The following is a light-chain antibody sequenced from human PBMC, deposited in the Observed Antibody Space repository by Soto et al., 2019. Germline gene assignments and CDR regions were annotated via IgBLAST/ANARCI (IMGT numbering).Light chain of an antibody. CDR3: QQYGNSPWT. Sequence: DIQMTQSPSSLSASVGDRVTITCRASQSISSYLNWFQLKPGKAPKLLIYAASTLQSGVPSRFSGSGSGTDFTLTISRLEPEDFAVYYCQQYGNSPWTFGQGTKVEI. J-gene: IGKJ1*01. V-gene: IGKV1-39*01. CDR1: QSISSY. CDR2: AAS.